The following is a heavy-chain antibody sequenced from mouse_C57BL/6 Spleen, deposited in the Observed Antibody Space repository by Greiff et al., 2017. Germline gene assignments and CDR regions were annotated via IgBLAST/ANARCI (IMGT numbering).Heavy chain of an antibody. CDR3: ARTGGRDEVYYYAMDY. D-gene: IGHD3-3*01. J-gene: IGHJ4*01. CDR2: IDPSDSET. V-gene: IGHV1-52*01. Sequence: QVQLQQPGAELVRPGSSVKLSCKASGYTFTSYWMHWVKQRPIQGLEWIGNIDPSDSETLYNQKFKDKATLTVDKSSSTAYMQLSSLTSEDSAVFYCARTGGRDEVYYYAMDYWGQGTSVTVSS. CDR1: GYTFTSYW.